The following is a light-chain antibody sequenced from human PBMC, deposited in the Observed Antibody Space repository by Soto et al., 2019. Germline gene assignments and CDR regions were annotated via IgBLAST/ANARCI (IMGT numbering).Light chain of an antibody. Sequence: DIQMTQSPSSLSASVGARVTITCRASQGIRYNLGWYQQRPGKAPERLIYDTFTLASGVPSRFSGSGSGTEFTLTIARLQPEDVATYYCLQDQAYPWTFGQGTRGELK. CDR1: QGIRYN. CDR2: DTF. V-gene: IGKV1-17*01. J-gene: IGKJ1*01. CDR3: LQDQAYPWT.